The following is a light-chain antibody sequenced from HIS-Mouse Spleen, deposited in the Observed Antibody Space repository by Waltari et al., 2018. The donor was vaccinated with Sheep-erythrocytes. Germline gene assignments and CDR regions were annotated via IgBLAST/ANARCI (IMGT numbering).Light chain of an antibody. J-gene: IGLJ1*01. Sequence: QAVLTQPRSVSGSPGQSVTISCTGTSSDFGGYNYVSWYQQHPGKAPKLMIYDVSKRPSGVPDRFSGSKSGNTASLTISGLQAEDEADYYCCSYAGSYNHVFATGTKVTVL. CDR3: CSYAGSYNHV. V-gene: IGLV2-11*01. CDR2: DVS. CDR1: SSDFGGYNY.